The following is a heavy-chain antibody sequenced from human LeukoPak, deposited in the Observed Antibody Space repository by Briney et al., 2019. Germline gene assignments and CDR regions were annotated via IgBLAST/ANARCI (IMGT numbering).Heavy chain of an antibody. J-gene: IGHJ5*02. D-gene: IGHD2-2*01. CDR1: GFTFSNAW. CDR2: IKSKADGGTT. CDR3: TTDHLLDGDCSRTSCS. V-gene: IGHV3-15*01. Sequence: RTGGSLRLSCAASGFTFSNAWMSWVRQAPGKGLEWVGRIKSKADGGTTDYAAPVKGRFTFSRDDSKNTLYLQMNSLKTEDTAVYYCTTDHLLDGDCSRTSCSWGQGTLVTVSS.